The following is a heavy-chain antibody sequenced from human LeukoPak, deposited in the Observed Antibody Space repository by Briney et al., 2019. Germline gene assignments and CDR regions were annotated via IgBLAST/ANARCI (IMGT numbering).Heavy chain of an antibody. Sequence: GGSLTLSCAPSGFTFTVHYMEWARQAPGKGIECLGRIKSETDGGTTDYAAPVKGRFTISRADSKNTLYLQMNSLKTEDTAVYYCITYCPSRGYEGSYWGQGTLVTVSS. CDR1: GFTFTVHY. J-gene: IGHJ4*02. V-gene: IGHV3-15*01. CDR3: ITYCPSRGYEGSY. D-gene: IGHD5-12*01. CDR2: IKSETDGGTT.